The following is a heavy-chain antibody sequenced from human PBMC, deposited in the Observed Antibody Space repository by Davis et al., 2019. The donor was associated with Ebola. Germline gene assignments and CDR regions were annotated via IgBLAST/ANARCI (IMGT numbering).Heavy chain of an antibody. Sequence: ASVKVSCKASGYTFTSYDINWVRQATGQGLEWMGWMNPNSGNTGYAQKFQGRVTMTRNTSISTAYMELSSLRSEDTAVYYCATGQAVVVAASYYFDYWGQGTLVTVSS. V-gene: IGHV1-8*01. CDR2: MNPNSGNT. J-gene: IGHJ4*02. CDR3: ATGQAVVVAASYYFDY. CDR1: GYTFTSYD. D-gene: IGHD2-15*01.